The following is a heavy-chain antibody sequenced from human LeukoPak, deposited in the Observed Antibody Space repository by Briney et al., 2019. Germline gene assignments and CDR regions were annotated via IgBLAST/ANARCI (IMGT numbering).Heavy chain of an antibody. Sequence: SETLSLTCTVSGGSISSYYWSWLRQPPGKGLEWIGYIYYSGSTNYNPSLKSRVTISVDTSKNQFSLKLSSVTAADTAVYYCARGRAAAPFFDIWGQGTMVTVSS. CDR2: IYYSGST. J-gene: IGHJ3*02. CDR3: ARGRAAAPFFDI. V-gene: IGHV4-59*12. CDR1: GGSISSYY. D-gene: IGHD6-13*01.